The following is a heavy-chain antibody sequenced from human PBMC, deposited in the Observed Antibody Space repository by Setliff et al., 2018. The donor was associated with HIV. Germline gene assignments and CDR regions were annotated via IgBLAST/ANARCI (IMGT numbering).Heavy chain of an antibody. CDR3: ARQRSIAARPNSAFDI. Sequence: PGESLKISCKGSRYSFTSYWIAWVRQMPGKGLEWMGIIYPGDSDTRYSPSFQGQVTTSADKSISTAYLQWSSLKASDTAMYYCARQRSIAARPNSAFDIWGQGTMVTVS. D-gene: IGHD6-6*01. CDR1: RYSFTSYW. J-gene: IGHJ3*02. V-gene: IGHV5-51*01. CDR2: IYPGDSDT.